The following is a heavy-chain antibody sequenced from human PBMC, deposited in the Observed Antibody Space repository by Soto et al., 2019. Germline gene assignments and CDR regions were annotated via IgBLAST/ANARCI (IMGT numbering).Heavy chain of an antibody. CDR1: GYTFTGYY. Sequence: ASVKVSCKASGYTFTGYYMHWVRQAPGQGLEWMGWINPNSGGTNYAQKFQGRVTMTRDTSISTAYMELSRLRSDDTAVYYCATDRPGIAVAGTFDYWGQGNMVAVSS. V-gene: IGHV1-2*02. J-gene: IGHJ4*02. CDR3: ATDRPGIAVAGTFDY. D-gene: IGHD6-19*01. CDR2: INPNSGGT.